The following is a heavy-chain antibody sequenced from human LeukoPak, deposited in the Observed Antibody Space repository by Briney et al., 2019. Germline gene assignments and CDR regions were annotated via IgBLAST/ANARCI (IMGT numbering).Heavy chain of an antibody. J-gene: IGHJ5*02. CDR1: GDSISHYY. CDR3: ARFRDTGDWFDP. Sequence: SETLSLTCDVSGDSISHYYWSWIRQPPGKGLEWIGYIYYSGSTNYNPSLKSRVTISVDTSKNQFSLKLSSVTAADTAVYYCARFRDTGDWFDPWGQGTLVTVSS. CDR2: IYYSGST. D-gene: IGHD7-27*01. V-gene: IGHV4-59*01.